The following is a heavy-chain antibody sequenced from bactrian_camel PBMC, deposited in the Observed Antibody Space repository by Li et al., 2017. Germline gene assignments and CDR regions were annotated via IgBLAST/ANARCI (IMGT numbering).Heavy chain of an antibody. J-gene: IGHJ4*01. CDR1: GYTYERVC. Sequence: VQLVESGGGSVQAGGSLRLSCVASGYTYERVCMGWFRQVPGKDREAVAGLGRDGSKTYTDSVKDRFTISKDNANNTLYLQMSNLKPEDTAMYYCAAERFRCRGQIMDYEYRGQGTQVTVS. V-gene: IGHV3S55*01. CDR3: AAERFRCRGQIMDYEY. CDR2: LGRDGSK.